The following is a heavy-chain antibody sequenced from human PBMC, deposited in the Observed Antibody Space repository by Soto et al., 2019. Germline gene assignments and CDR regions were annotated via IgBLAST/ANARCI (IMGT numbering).Heavy chain of an antibody. J-gene: IGHJ4*02. Sequence: GSLSLSCSASGFTFTIYSMNWVRQAPGKGLEWVSSISSTTNYIYYADSMKGRFTVSRDNAKNSVYLEMNSLSAEDTAVYYCARESEDLTSNFDYWGQGTLVTVSS. V-gene: IGHV3-21*01. CDR3: ARESEDLTSNFDY. CDR2: ISSTTNYI. CDR1: GFTFTIYS.